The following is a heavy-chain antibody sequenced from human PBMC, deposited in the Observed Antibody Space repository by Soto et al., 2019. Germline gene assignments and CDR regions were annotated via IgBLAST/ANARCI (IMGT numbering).Heavy chain of an antibody. Sequence: PSETLSLTCAVSGGSSSSGEYYWTWIRQPPGKGLEWIGYISYSGSTHYNPSLKSRVTISVDTSKNQFSLKLSSVTAADTAVYYFARGGAGTTSYYYYGMDVWGQGTTVTVSS. CDR2: ISYSGST. CDR1: GGSSSSGEYY. J-gene: IGHJ6*02. D-gene: IGHD1-7*01. CDR3: ARGGAGTTSYYYYGMDV. V-gene: IGHV4-61*08.